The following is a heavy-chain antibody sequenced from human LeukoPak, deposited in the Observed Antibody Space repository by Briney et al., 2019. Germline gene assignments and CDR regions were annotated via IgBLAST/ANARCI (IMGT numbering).Heavy chain of an antibody. CDR1: GYTFTSYG. J-gene: IGHJ4*02. D-gene: IGHD6-13*01. CDR2: ISAYNGNT. Sequence: ASEKLSCKSSGYTFTSYGNSWVRQPPGQGLEWMGWISAYNGNTNYAQKLQRRVTMTTDTSTSTAYMELRSLRSDDTAVYYCARGVGGIVAAAFDYWGQGTLVTVSS. CDR3: ARGVGGIVAAAFDY. V-gene: IGHV1-18*01.